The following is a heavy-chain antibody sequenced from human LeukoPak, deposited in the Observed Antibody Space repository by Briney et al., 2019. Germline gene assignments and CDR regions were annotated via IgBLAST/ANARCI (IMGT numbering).Heavy chain of an antibody. D-gene: IGHD6-13*01. J-gene: IGHJ6*03. V-gene: IGHV3-43*01. CDR2: ITWDGGTT. CDR1: GFTFDDYT. CDR3: ARDRTAEAGNDYYMGV. Sequence: PGGSLRLSCAASGFTFDDYTMHWVRHPPGKGLEWISLITWDGGTTYYADSVRGRFIISRDNSKNSLFLRMNSLRPEDTALYYCARDRTAEAGNDYYMGVWGNGTTVIVSS.